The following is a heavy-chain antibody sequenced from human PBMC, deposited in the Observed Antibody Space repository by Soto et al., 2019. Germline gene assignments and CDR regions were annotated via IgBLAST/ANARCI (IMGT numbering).Heavy chain of an antibody. CDR2: INHSGST. J-gene: IGHJ4*02. CDR3: ARNMLYGDYFDY. Sequence: PSETLSITCAVYVGSFSGYYWSWIRQPPGKGLEWIGEINHSGSTNYNPSLKSRVTISVDTSKNQLSLKLSSVTAADTAVYYCARNMLYGDYFDYWGQGTMVTVSS. CDR1: VGSFSGYY. D-gene: IGHD4-17*01. V-gene: IGHV4-34*01.